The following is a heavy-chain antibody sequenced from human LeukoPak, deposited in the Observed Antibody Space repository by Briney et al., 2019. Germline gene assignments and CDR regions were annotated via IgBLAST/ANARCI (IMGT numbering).Heavy chain of an antibody. CDR2: INTNTGNP. CDR1: GYTFTSYA. D-gene: IGHD6-19*01. Sequence: ASVKVSCKASGYTFTSYAMNWVRQAPGQGLGWMGWINTNTGNPTYAQGFTGRFVFSLEASVSTAYLQISSLKAEDTAVYYCARDRKSSSGWYFGRYFDYWGQGTLVTVSS. CDR3: ARDRKSSSGWYFGRYFDY. J-gene: IGHJ4*02. V-gene: IGHV7-4-1*02.